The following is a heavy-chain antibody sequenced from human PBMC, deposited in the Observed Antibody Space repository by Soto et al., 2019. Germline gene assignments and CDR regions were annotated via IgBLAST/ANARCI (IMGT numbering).Heavy chain of an antibody. CDR2: IIPIFGTA. J-gene: IGHJ6*02. V-gene: IGHV1-69*13. CDR3: ERDEIHLFLDTAMVDYYYGMDV. CDR1: GGTFSSYA. D-gene: IGHD5-18*01. Sequence: SVKVSCKASGGTFSSYAISWVRQAPGQGLEWMGGIIPIFGTANYAQKFQGRVTITADESTSTAYMELSSLRSEDTAVYYCERDEIHLFLDTAMVDYYYGMDVWGQGTTVTVSS.